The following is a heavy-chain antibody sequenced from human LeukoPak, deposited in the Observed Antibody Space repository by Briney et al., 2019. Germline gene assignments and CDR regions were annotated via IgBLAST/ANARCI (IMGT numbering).Heavy chain of an antibody. Sequence: SETLSLTCTVSGGSINSSTHFWGYIRQPPGEGLEWIGSIHYSGSTYDNPSLKSRVTISIDTSKNQFSLKLSSVTAADTAVYYCAGGGNSDSPEFDYWGQGTLVTVSS. CDR1: GGSINSSTHF. J-gene: IGHJ4*02. V-gene: IGHV4-39*07. CDR2: IHYSGST. CDR3: AGGGNSDSPEFDY. D-gene: IGHD4-23*01.